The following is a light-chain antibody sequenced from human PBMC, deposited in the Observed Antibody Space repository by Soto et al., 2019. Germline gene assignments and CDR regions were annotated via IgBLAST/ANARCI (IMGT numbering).Light chain of an antibody. J-gene: IGKJ2*01. CDR3: HQYANLRLPT. CDR1: EDISNY. Sequence: DIQMTQSPSSLSASVGERVTITCRANEDISNYLNWYQKKPGRAPKLLIYDASTLETGVPSSFSGSGSVTHFTFHISGQQPEDVGAYYCHQYANLRLPTFDPGTK. V-gene: IGKV1-33*01. CDR2: DAS.